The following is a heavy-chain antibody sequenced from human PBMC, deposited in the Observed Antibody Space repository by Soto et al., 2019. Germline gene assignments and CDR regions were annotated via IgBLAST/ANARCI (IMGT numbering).Heavy chain of an antibody. J-gene: IGHJ4*02. V-gene: IGHV4-39*07. CDR1: GSVNSSSSYY. Sequence: SETLCQTGTVAGSVNSSSSYYWGWIRKPPGKGLEWIGSIYHSGSTYYNPSLKSRVTISVDRSKNQFSLKLSSVTAADTAVYYRVRVPDYWGQGTLVTVSS. CDR2: IYHSGST. CDR3: VRVPDY.